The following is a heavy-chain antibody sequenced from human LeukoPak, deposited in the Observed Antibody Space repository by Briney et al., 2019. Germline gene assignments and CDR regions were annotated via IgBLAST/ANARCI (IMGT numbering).Heavy chain of an antibody. Sequence: GGSLRLSCAAPGFSFSDAWMSWVRQIPGKGLEWVGRNKRKTDGRTTDYAAPVKGRFPKSRDDSTKTLYLQMNSLKSEYEAVYYCSTYGSGRKFDYWGQGILVTVSS. V-gene: IGHV3-15*01. CDR1: GFSFSDAW. J-gene: IGHJ4*02. CDR2: NKRKTDGRTT. D-gene: IGHD3-10*01. CDR3: STYGSGRKFDY.